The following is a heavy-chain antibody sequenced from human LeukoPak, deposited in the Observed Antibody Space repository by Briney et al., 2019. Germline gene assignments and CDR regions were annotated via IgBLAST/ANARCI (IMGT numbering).Heavy chain of an antibody. V-gene: IGHV4-4*07. CDR2: IHTSGST. CDR1: GGSISSYY. D-gene: IGHD3-16*01. CDR3: AREFRFGVPAGYFDY. Sequence: PSETLSLTCTVSGGSISSYYWSWIRQPAGKGLEWIGRIHTSGSTNYNPSLKSRVTMSVDTSKNQFSLKLSSVTAADTAVYYCAREFRFGVPAGYFDYWGQGTLVTVSS. J-gene: IGHJ4*02.